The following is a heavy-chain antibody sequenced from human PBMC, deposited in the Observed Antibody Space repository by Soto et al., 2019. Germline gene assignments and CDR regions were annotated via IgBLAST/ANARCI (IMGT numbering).Heavy chain of an antibody. D-gene: IGHD3-3*01. V-gene: IGHV1-69*13. J-gene: IGHJ6*02. Sequence: SVKVSCKASGGTFSSYAISWVRQAPGQGLEWMGGIIPIFGTANYAQKFQGRVTITADESTSTAYMELSSLRSEDTAEYYCARDHTIFGVVGYYYYGMDVWGQGTTVTVSS. CDR1: GGTFSSYA. CDR2: IIPIFGTA. CDR3: ARDHTIFGVVGYYYYGMDV.